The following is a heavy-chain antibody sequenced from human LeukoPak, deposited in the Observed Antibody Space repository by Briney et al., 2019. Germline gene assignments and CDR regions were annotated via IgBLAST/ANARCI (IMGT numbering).Heavy chain of an antibody. D-gene: IGHD3-22*01. V-gene: IGHV3-15*01. Sequence: PGGSLRLSCAASGFTFSNAWMSWVRQAPGKGLEWVGRIKSKTDGGTTDYAAPVKGRFTISRDDSKNTLYLQMNSLKTEDTAVYYCTTSSLAYDSNGFDYWGQGTLVTVSS. J-gene: IGHJ4*02. CDR1: GFTFSNAW. CDR2: IKSKTDGGTT. CDR3: TTSSLAYDSNGFDY.